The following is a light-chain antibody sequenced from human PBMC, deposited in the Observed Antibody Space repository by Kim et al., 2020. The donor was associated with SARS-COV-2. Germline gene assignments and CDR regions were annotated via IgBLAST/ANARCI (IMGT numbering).Light chain of an antibody. CDR3: AAWDDSLRVV. J-gene: IGLJ2*01. CDR1: SSNIGSNY. V-gene: IGLV1-47*01. CDR2: RNN. Sequence: PGQRVTISCSGSSSNIGSNYVYWYQQLPGTAPKLLIYRNNQRPSGVPDRFSGSKSGTSASLAISGLRSEDEDDYYCAAWDDSLRVVFGGGTQLTVL.